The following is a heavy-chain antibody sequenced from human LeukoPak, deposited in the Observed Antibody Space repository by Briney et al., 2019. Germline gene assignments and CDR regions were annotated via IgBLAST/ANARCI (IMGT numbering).Heavy chain of an antibody. D-gene: IGHD1-7*01. J-gene: IGHJ5*02. CDR3: ARGGTGTINDP. V-gene: IGHV1-46*01. Sequence: ASVKVSCKVSGYTLTELSMHWVRQAPGQGLEWMGTINPSGGSTSYAQKFQGRVTMTRDTSTSTVYMELSSLRSEDTAVYYCARGGTGTINDPWGQGTLVTVSS. CDR1: GYTLTELS. CDR2: INPSGGST.